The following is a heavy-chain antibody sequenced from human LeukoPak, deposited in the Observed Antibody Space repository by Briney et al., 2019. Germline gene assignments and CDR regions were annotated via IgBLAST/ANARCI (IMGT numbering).Heavy chain of an antibody. CDR2: IYYSGST. J-gene: IGHJ4*02. V-gene: IGHV4-31*03. CDR3: ARDGPMVRGAYFDY. D-gene: IGHD3-10*01. CDR1: GGSISSGGYY. Sequence: ASQTLSLTCTVSGGSISSGGYYWSWIRQHPGKGLEWIGYIYYSGSTYYNPSLKSRVTISVDTSKNQFSLKLSSVTAADTAVYYCARDGPMVRGAYFDYWGQGTLVTVSS.